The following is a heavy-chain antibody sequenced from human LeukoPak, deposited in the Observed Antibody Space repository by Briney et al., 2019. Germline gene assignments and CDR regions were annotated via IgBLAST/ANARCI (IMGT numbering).Heavy chain of an antibody. D-gene: IGHD3-3*01. V-gene: IGHV4-59*01. CDR1: DGSISSYY. Sequence: SETLSLTCTVSDGSISSYYWSWIRQPPGKGLEWIGHIYDSGSTNYNPSLKSRVTISVDTSKNQFSLKLSSVTAADTAVYYCAREFSWSGFFDYWGQGTLVTVSS. CDR2: IYDSGST. J-gene: IGHJ4*02. CDR3: AREFSWSGFFDY.